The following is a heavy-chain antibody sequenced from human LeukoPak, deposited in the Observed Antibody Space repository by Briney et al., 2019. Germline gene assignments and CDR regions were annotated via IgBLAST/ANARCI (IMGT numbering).Heavy chain of an antibody. CDR3: ARQKSYGSGRIGGYYDGMDV. Sequence: SETLYFTCAGYGGSFSGYYWSWIRQPPGKGLKWIGVINHSGSTNYNPSLKSRVTISVDTSMNQFSLKLSSVTAADTAVYYCARQKSYGSGRIGGYYDGMDVWGKGTTVTVSS. V-gene: IGHV4-34*01. CDR2: INHSGST. CDR1: GGSFSGYY. D-gene: IGHD3-10*01. J-gene: IGHJ6*04.